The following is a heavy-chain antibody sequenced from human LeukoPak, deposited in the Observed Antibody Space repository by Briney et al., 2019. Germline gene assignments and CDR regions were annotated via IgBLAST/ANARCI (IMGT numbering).Heavy chain of an antibody. D-gene: IGHD6-13*01. Sequence: GGSLRLSCAASGFIFNKYAMHWVRQAPGKGLEWVAVIASDGRDEHHADSVKGRFTISRDNSKNIVYLQMNSLRPEDTAIYFCAKDLQIGAAVYYFDYWGQGTLVTVSS. CDR2: IASDGRDE. V-gene: IGHV3-30*18. CDR3: AKDLQIGAAVYYFDY. CDR1: GFIFNKYA. J-gene: IGHJ4*02.